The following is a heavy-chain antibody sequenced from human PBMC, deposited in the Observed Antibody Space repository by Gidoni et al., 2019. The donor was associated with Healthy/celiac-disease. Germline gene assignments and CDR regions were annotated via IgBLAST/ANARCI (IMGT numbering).Heavy chain of an antibody. V-gene: IGHV3-21*01. CDR2: IRSSSSYI. CDR3: ARVYCSGGSCYSSSYYFDY. Sequence: EVQLVDSGGGLVQPGGSLSLSCAASGFTFRRYRMNWVRQAPGKGLEWVSSIRSSSSYIYYADSVKGRCTISRDNAKNSLYLQMNSLRAEDTAVYYCARVYCSGGSCYSSSYYFDYWGQGTLVTVSS. J-gene: IGHJ4*02. D-gene: IGHD2-15*01. CDR1: GFTFRRYR.